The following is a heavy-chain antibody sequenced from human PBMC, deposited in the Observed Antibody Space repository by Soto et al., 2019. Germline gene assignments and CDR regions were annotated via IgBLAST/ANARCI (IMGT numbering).Heavy chain of an antibody. Sequence: SETLSLTCAVSGDSISSGGYSWSWIRQPPGKGLEWIGYIYHSDGSYYNPSLRSRVTISVDRSKNQFSLKLSSVTAADTAVYYCARLSITLIRGVIITNWFDPWGQGTLVTVSS. CDR1: GDSISSGGYS. CDR2: IYHSDGS. V-gene: IGHV4-30-2*01. D-gene: IGHD3-10*01. J-gene: IGHJ5*02. CDR3: ARLSITLIRGVIITNWFDP.